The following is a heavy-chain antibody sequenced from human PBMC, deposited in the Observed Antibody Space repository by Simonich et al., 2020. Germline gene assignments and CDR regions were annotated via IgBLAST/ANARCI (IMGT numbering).Heavy chain of an antibody. V-gene: IGHV4-34*01. CDR1: GGAFSGYY. D-gene: IGHD3-10*01. J-gene: IGHJ2*01. CDR2: INHSGST. CDR3: ARGAGVRGYFDL. Sequence: QVQLQQWGAGLLKPSETLSLTCAVYGGAFSGYYWSWIRQPPGKGLGGIGEINHSGSTNYNPSLKSRVTISVDTSKNQFSLKLSSVTAADTAVYYCARGAGVRGYFDLWGRGTLVTVSS.